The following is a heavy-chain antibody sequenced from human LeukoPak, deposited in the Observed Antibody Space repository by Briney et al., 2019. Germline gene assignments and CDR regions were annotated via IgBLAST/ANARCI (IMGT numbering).Heavy chain of an antibody. J-gene: IGHJ4*02. Sequence: GRSLRLSCAASGFTFSSYGMHWVRQAPGKGLEWVAVIWFGGSSEYYADSVKGRFTISRDNSKNTLYLQMDSLRAEDTAVYYCTRESGSGNYYYDYWGQRTLVTVSS. D-gene: IGHD3-10*01. CDR2: IWFGGSSE. CDR3: TRESGSGNYYYDY. V-gene: IGHV3-33*01. CDR1: GFTFSSYG.